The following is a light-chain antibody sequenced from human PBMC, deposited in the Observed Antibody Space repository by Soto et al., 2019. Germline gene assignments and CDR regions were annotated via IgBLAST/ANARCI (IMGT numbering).Light chain of an antibody. J-gene: IGKJ4*01. CDR3: QQYDGN. V-gene: IGKV1-5*01. Sequence: DIQMTQSPSTLSASVGDRVIITCRASQSISTWLAWYQQKPGEGPKLLIYSASTLQSGVPSRFSGSGSGTEFAHPISGLQPDDFATYYCQQYDGNFGGGTRVEIK. CDR2: SAS. CDR1: QSISTW.